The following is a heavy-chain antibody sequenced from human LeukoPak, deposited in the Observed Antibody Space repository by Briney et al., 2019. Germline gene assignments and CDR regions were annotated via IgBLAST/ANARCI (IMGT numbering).Heavy chain of an antibody. J-gene: IGHJ6*02. D-gene: IGHD3-10*01. Sequence: GGSLRLSCAASGFTLSSYGMHWVRQAPGKGLEWVAVIWYDGSNKYYADSVKGRFTISRDNSKNTMYLQMNSLRAEDTAVYYCARDRATMVRGYYGMDVWGQGTTVTVSS. CDR2: IWYDGSNK. CDR3: ARDRATMVRGYYGMDV. V-gene: IGHV3-33*01. CDR1: GFTLSSYG.